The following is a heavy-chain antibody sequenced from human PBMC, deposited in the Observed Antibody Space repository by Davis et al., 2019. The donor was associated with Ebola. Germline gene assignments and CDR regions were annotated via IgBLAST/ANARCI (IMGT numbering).Heavy chain of an antibody. CDR3: AKDSDGLYYYYGMDV. V-gene: IGHV3-30-3*01. CDR1: GFTFSSYA. Sequence: PGGSLRLSCAASGFTFSSYAMHWVRQAPGKGLEWVAVISYDGSNKYYADSVKGRFTISRDNSKNTLYLQMNSLRAEDTAVYYCAKDSDGLYYYYGMDVWGQGTTVTVSS. J-gene: IGHJ6*02. CDR2: ISYDGSNK.